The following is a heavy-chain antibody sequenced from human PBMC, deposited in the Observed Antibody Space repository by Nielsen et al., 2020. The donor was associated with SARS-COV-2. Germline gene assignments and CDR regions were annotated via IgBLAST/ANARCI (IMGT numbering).Heavy chain of an antibody. CDR1: GGSISSGD. CDR2: IWYDGSNK. CDR3: ARGQEIFGVVIPPDY. D-gene: IGHD3-3*01. Sequence: GGSLRLSCTVSGGSISSGDYYWSWVRQAPGKGLEWVAVIWYDGSNKYYADSVKGRFTISRDNSKNTLYLQMNSLRAEDTAVYYCARGQEIFGVVIPPDYWGQGTLVTVSS. V-gene: IGHV3-33*07. J-gene: IGHJ4*02.